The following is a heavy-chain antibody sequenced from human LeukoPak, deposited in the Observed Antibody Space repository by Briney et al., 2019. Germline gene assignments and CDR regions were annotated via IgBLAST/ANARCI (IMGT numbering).Heavy chain of an antibody. J-gene: IGHJ4*02. CDR2: IKKKSEGRVI. D-gene: IGHD6-19*01. V-gene: IGHV3-15*01. CDR3: TAESQWVGFDL. CDR1: RFTLSKAW. Sequence: AHTLTRASSRFTLSKAWMSEVRQPPSKEREWVGRIKKKSEGRVIDYATPVKGRFIISRDDEKNTLYLQMNSLSREDTGVYYCTAESQWVGFDLWGGGSRVSVSS.